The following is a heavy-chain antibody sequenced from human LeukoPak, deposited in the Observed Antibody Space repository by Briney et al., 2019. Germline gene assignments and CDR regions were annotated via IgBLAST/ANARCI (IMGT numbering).Heavy chain of an antibody. D-gene: IGHD3-3*01. CDR3: ASPGVSYDFWSGYYS. J-gene: IGHJ4*02. V-gene: IGHV5-51*01. Sequence: GESLKIFCKGSGYSFTSYWIGWVRQMPGKGLEWMGIIYPGDSDTRYSPSFQGQVTISADKSISTAYLQWSSLKASDTAMYYCASPGVSYDFWSGYYSWGQGTLVTVSS. CDR1: GYSFTSYW. CDR2: IYPGDSDT.